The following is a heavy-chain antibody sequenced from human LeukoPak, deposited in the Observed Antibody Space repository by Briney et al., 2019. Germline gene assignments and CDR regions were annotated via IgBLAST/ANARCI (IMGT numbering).Heavy chain of an antibody. D-gene: IGHD2-15*01. V-gene: IGHV4-59*01. CDR2: IYYTGST. J-gene: IGHJ3*02. CDR3: ARRVVVVTANDKSDAFDM. Sequence: SETLSLTCTVSGGSISTYYWNWIRQPPGEGLEWIGYIYYTGSTKSNPSLKSRVTISLDTSKNQFSLNLSSVTAADTAVYYCARRVVVVTANDKSDAFDMWGQGTVVIVSS. CDR1: GGSISTYY.